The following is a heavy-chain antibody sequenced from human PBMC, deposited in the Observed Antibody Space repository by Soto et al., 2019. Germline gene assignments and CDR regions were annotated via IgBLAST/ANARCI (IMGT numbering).Heavy chain of an antibody. V-gene: IGHV4-4*02. Sequence: SETLSLTCAVSGGSFTSNNWWTWVRQPPGQGLEWIGEIYRTGSTNYNPSLKSRVTISLDKSENQFSPKVTSLTAADTAVYYCASRDPGTSFDYWGQGTLVTVSS. CDR2: IYRTGST. CDR3: ASRDPGTSFDY. J-gene: IGHJ4*02. CDR1: GGSFTSNNW. D-gene: IGHD1-7*01.